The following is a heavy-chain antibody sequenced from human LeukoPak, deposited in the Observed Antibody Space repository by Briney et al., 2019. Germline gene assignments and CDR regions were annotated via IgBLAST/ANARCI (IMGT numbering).Heavy chain of an antibody. CDR3: ARDNSIHERGWWFDP. V-gene: IGHV1-46*01. CDR2: INPRGTST. J-gene: IGHJ5*02. Sequence: ASVMVSCKASGYSFTSHYMHWVRQAPGQGLEWMGLINPRGTSTIYAEKFQGRIIMTRDMSTTTDYMELSSLKSDDTAVYYCARDNSIHERGWWFDPWGQGTLVTVSS. D-gene: IGHD4-23*01. CDR1: GYSFTSHY.